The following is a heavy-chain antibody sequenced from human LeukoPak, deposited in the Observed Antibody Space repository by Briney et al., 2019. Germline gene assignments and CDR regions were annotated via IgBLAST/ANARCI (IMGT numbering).Heavy chain of an antibody. Sequence: ASVKVSCKASGYTFTSYGISWVRQAPGQGLEWMGWISAYNGNTNYAQKLQGRVTMTTDTSTSTAYMELRSLRSDDTAVYYCARPKLPLTYYDFWSGDNWFDPWGQGTLVTVSS. D-gene: IGHD3-3*01. CDR1: GYTFTSYG. CDR3: ARPKLPLTYYDFWSGDNWFDP. V-gene: IGHV1-18*01. J-gene: IGHJ5*02. CDR2: ISAYNGNT.